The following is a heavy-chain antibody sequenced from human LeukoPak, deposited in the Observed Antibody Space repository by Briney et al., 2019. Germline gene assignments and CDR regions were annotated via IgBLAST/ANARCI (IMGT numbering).Heavy chain of an antibody. J-gene: IGHJ4*02. CDR2: ISSSSSTI. CDR1: GFTFSSYS. Sequence: GGSLRLSCAASGFTFSSYSMNWVRQAPGKGLEWVSYISSSSSTIYYADSVKGRFTISRDNAKNSLYLQMNSLRDEDTAVYYCASGTIAVAGSIDYWGQGTLVTVSP. CDR3: ASGTIAVAGSIDY. V-gene: IGHV3-48*02. D-gene: IGHD6-19*01.